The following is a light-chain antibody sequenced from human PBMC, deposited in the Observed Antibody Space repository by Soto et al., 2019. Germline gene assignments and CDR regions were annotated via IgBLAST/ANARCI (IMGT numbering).Light chain of an antibody. Sequence: DIQMTQSPSSLSASVGDRVTITCRASQNINSQLHWYQQKPGKAPNLLIYAASTLESGVSSRFSGSGSGTDFTLTISSLQPEDFTTYYCQQTYSTLWTFGQGTKVDIK. CDR3: QQTYSTLWT. V-gene: IGKV1-39*01. CDR1: QNINSQ. CDR2: AAS. J-gene: IGKJ1*01.